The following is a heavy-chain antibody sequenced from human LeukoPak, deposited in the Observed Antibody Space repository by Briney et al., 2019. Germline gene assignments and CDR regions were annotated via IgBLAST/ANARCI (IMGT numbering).Heavy chain of an antibody. Sequence: GGSLRLSCAASGFTFSSYAMCWVRRAPGKGLEWVSAISASDNNTYYADSVKGRFTISRDNSKNTLSLQMNSLRAEDTALYYCVKDHWGSYYSLFDSWGQGTLVTVSS. V-gene: IGHV3-23*01. CDR1: GFTFSSYA. D-gene: IGHD1-26*01. CDR2: ISASDNNT. J-gene: IGHJ4*02. CDR3: VKDHWGSYYSLFDS.